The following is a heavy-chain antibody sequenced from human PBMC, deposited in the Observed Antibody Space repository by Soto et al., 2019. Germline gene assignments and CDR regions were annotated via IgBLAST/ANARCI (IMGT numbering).Heavy chain of an antibody. CDR3: ADGSDIVVVPAANGYYYYGMDV. D-gene: IGHD2-2*01. J-gene: IGHJ6*02. CDR1: GGTFSSYA. V-gene: IGHV1-69*13. CDR2: IIPIFGTA. Sequence: WASVKVSCKASGGTFSSYAISWVRQAPGQGLEWMGGIIPIFGTANYAQKFQGRVTITADESTSTAYMELSSLRSEDTAVYYCADGSDIVVVPAANGYYYYGMDVWGQGTTVTVS.